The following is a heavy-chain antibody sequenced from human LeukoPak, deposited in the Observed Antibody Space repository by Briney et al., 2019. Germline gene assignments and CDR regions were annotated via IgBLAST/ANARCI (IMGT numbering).Heavy chain of an antibody. CDR1: GGTFSSYA. D-gene: IGHD2-15*01. Sequence: SVKVSCKASGGTFSSYAISWVRQAPGQGLEWMGGIIPIFGTANYAQKFQGRVTITADESTSTAYMELSSLRSEDTAAYYCASGAPGLSYCSGGSCYAAPYYYYYGMDVWGKGTTVTVSS. V-gene: IGHV1-69*13. J-gene: IGHJ6*04. CDR3: ASGAPGLSYCSGGSCYAAPYYYYYGMDV. CDR2: IIPIFGTA.